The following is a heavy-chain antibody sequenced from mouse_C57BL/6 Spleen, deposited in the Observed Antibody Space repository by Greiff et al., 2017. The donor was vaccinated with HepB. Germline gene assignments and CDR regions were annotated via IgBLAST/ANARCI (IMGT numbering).Heavy chain of an antibody. Sequence: EVQVVESGGGLVKPGGSLKLSCAASGFTFSSYAMSWVRQTPEKRLEWVATISDGGSYTYYPDNVKGRFTISRDNAKNNLYLQMSHLKSEDTAMYYCARGSYAMDYWGQGTSVIVSS. CDR1: GFTFSSYA. V-gene: IGHV5-4*01. J-gene: IGHJ4*01. CDR2: ISDGGSYT. CDR3: ARGSYAMDY.